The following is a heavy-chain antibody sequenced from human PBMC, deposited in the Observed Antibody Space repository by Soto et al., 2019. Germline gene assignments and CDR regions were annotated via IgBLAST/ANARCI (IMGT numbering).Heavy chain of an antibody. Sequence: QVHLVQSGAEVKKPGASVKVSCKASGYTFTSYGITRVRQAPGQGLEWMGWISAHNGNTDYAQKLQGRVIVTRDTSTSTADMERRSRISDDTAVEYCARGRYGDYWGQGALVTVSS. D-gene: IGHD1-1*01. CDR2: ISAHNGNT. V-gene: IGHV1-18*01. CDR1: GYTFTSYG. CDR3: ARGRYGDY. J-gene: IGHJ4*02.